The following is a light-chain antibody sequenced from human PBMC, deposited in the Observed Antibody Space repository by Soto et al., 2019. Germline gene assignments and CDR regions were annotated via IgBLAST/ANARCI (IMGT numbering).Light chain of an antibody. V-gene: IGKV3-15*01. Sequence: EIVMTQSPATLSVSPGETATLSCRASQSVNRKVAWYQQKPGQPPRLLIYGASTGATDIPDRFSGSWSGTEFTLTISSLQSEDFAVYYWQQYDKWPWWTVGQGTKVDSK. CDR2: GAS. CDR1: QSVNRK. J-gene: IGKJ1*01. CDR3: QQYDKWPWWT.